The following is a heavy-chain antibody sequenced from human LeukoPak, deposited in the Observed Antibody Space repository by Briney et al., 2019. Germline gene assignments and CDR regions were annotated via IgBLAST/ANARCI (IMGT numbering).Heavy chain of an antibody. CDR2: IGRYGVTT. V-gene: IGHV3-48*03. J-gene: IGHJ6*02. D-gene: IGHD1-14*01. Sequence: PGGSLRLSCAASGFTLSTYEMNWVRQAPGKGLEWVAYIGRYGVTTYYADSVKGRFTISGDNVKNSLNLQMNSLRAEDTAVYYCATLSDRNFYYSYGLDVWGQGTTVTVS. CDR1: GFTLSTYE. CDR3: ATLSDRNFYYSYGLDV.